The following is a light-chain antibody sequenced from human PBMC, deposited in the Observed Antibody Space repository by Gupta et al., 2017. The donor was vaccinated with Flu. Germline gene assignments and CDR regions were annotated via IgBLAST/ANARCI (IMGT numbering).Light chain of an antibody. Sequence: DMVMTQSPPCLAVTPGEPASIACSSSQSRLYSNGYNYVNWYLQKPGQSPQLLIDLASNRASGVPDRFSGSGSGTDFTLKISRVEADDVGVYYCRQQLNSPWTFGQGTKVEIK. CDR3: RQQLNSPWT. CDR2: LAS. J-gene: IGKJ1*01. V-gene: IGKV2-28*01. CDR1: QSRLYSNGYNY.